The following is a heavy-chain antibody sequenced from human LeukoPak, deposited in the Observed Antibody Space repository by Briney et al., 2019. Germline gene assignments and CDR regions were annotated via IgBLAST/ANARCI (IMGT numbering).Heavy chain of an antibody. D-gene: IGHD6-13*01. CDR1: GFAFSSYA. V-gene: IGHV3-7*01. Sequence: TGGSLRLSCAASGFAFSSYAMSWVRQAPGKGLEWVANIKQDGSEKYYVDSVKGRFTISRDNAKNSLYLQMNSLRAEDTAVYYCAREGKYSSGWSPSRGMDVWGQGTTVTVSS. CDR2: IKQDGSEK. J-gene: IGHJ6*02. CDR3: AREGKYSSGWSPSRGMDV.